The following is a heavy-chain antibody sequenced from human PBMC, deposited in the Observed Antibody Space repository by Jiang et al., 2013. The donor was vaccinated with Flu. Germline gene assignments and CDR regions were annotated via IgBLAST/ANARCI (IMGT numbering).Heavy chain of an antibody. CDR2: INTNTGNP. D-gene: IGHD6-13*01. V-gene: IGHV7-4-1*02. CDR3: AREMRLAAAGPEAFDI. Sequence: PGQGLEWMGWINTNTGNPTYAQGFTGRFVFSLDTSVSTAYLQISSLKAEDTAVYYCAREMRLAAAGPEAFDIWGQGTMVTVPS. J-gene: IGHJ3*02.